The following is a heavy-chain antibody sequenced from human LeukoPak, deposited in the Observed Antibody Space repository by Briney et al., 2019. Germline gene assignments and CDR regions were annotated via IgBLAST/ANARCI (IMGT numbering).Heavy chain of an antibody. V-gene: IGHV3-53*01. CDR1: GLAVSSTF. CDR2: IYSGGTT. D-gene: IGHD3-10*01. Sequence: PGGSLRLSCAPSGLAVSSTFMSWVRQAPGRGLEWVSLIYSGGTTHYADSVKGRFTISRDNAKNMLYLQMDSLRVGDTAIYYCARNTDYYGSGTYGYFDHWGRGTLVTVSS. CDR3: ARNTDYYGSGTYGYFDH. J-gene: IGHJ2*01.